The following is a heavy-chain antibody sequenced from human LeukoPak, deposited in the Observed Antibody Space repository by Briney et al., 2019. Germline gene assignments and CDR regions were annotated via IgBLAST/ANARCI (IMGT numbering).Heavy chain of an antibody. CDR2: IWYDGSNK. CDR1: GFSFSSYA. J-gene: IGHJ6*02. Sequence: TRGSLRLSCAASGFSFSSYAMSWVRQAPGKGLEWVAVIWYDGSNKYYADSVKGRFTISRDNSKNTLYLQMNSLRAEDTAVYYCARESGGMDVWGQGTTVTVSS. V-gene: IGHV3-33*08. CDR3: ARESGGMDV.